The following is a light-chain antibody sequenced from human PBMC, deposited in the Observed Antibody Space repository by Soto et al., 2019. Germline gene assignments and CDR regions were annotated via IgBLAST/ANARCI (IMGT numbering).Light chain of an antibody. Sequence: EIVLAQSPATLSLSPGERVTLSCGASQSLTNNFLAWYQQRPGLAPRLLIFDASTRASGVPDRFSGSGSGTDFTLTISRLEPEDFAVYSCQQFGNSPTFGGGTKVDI. V-gene: IGKV3D-20*01. CDR1: QSLTNNF. CDR2: DAS. J-gene: IGKJ4*01. CDR3: QQFGNSPT.